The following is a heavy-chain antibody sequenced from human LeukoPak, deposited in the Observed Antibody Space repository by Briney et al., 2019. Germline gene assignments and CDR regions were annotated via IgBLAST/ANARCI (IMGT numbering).Heavy chain of an antibody. J-gene: IGHJ6*02. D-gene: IGHD2-21*02. CDR3: VKRGGGDHGLDV. V-gene: IGHV3-30*18. Sequence: PGTSLRLSCEASGSTFTNYGMHWVRQAPGKGPECVAVVSFDGRKTYYAGFAEGRFTISRDDSNNMVYLQMNSLRTEDTAVYRCVKRGGGDHGLDVWGQGTTVVVS. CDR2: VSFDGRKT. CDR1: GSTFTNYG.